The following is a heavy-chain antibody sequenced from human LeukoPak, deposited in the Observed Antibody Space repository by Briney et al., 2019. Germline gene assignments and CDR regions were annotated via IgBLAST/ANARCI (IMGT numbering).Heavy chain of an antibody. CDR2: IKQDGRER. CDR1: GLAFTTDG. V-gene: IGHV3-7*01. CDR3: ATGSMSFDT. D-gene: IGHD6-13*01. Sequence: PGGSLRLPCAASGLAFTTDGMSWGGEAPGKGGGGGGKIKQDGRERYYVDSVEGRFTISRESAQNSLYLHMNSLRVGETAGCFIATGSMSFDTWGQGTLVTVSS. J-gene: IGHJ5*02.